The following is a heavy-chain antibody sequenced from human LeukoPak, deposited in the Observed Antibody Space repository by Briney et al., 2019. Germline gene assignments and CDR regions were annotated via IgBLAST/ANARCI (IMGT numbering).Heavy chain of an antibody. CDR3: ARSDSGSFLDY. V-gene: IGHV1-8*01. Sequence: ASVKVSCKASGYTFTSYDINWVRQATGQGLEWMGWMNPNSGNTAYAQKFQGRVTMTRDMSTSTVYMELSSLRSEDTAVYYRARSDSGSFLDYWGQGTLVTVSS. D-gene: IGHD1-26*01. J-gene: IGHJ4*02. CDR2: MNPNSGNT. CDR1: GYTFTSYD.